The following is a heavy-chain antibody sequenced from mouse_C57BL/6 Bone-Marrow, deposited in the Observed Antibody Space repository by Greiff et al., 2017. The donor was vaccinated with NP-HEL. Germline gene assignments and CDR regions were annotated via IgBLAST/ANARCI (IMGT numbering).Heavy chain of an antibody. V-gene: IGHV1-75*01. J-gene: IGHJ3*01. CDR2: IFPGSGST. CDR1: GYTFTDYY. Sequence: QVQLQQSGPELVKPGASVKISCKASGYTFTDYYINWVKQRPGQGLEWIGWIFPGSGSTYYNEKFKGKATLTVDKSSSTAYMLLSSLTSEDSAVYCCARGGLYDGYSAWFAYWGQGTLVTVSA. CDR3: ARGGLYDGYSAWFAY. D-gene: IGHD2-3*01.